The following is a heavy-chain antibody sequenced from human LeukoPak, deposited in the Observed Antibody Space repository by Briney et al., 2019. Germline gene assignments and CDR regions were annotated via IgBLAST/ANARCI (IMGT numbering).Heavy chain of an antibody. CDR1: GGSFSGYY. CDR3: TRRDYGSN. D-gene: IGHD4-17*01. J-gene: IGHJ4*02. Sequence: PSETLSLTCAVYGGSFSGYYWSWIRQPPGKGLEWVGEINHSGSTNYNPSLKSRVTISVDTSKNQFSLKLSSVTAADTAVYYCTRRDYGSNWGQGTLVTVSS. V-gene: IGHV4-34*01. CDR2: INHSGST.